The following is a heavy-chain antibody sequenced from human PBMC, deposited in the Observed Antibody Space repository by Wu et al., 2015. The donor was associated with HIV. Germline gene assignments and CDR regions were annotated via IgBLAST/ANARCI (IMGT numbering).Heavy chain of an antibody. CDR3: AISAFDI. CDR1: GYTFTSFY. J-gene: IGHJ3*02. Sequence: QVQLVQSGTEVKKPETSVTISCKASGYTFTSFYMHWVRQAPGQGLEWMGIIHPSVGSPMYAQKFQGRVTMTRDTSTGTVYLELSTLRSEDSALYYCAISAFDIWGQGTLVTVSS. V-gene: IGHV1-46*01. CDR2: IHPSVGSP.